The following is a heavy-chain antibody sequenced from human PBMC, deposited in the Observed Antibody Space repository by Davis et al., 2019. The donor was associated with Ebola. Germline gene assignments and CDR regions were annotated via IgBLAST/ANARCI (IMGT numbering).Heavy chain of an antibody. CDR3: ARGTGHYFFDY. J-gene: IGHJ4*02. V-gene: IGHV4-39*07. D-gene: IGHD3-10*01. Sequence: PSETLSLTCTVSGGSISSSSYYWGWIRQPPGKGLEWIGSIYYSGSTYYNPSLKSRVTISVDTSKNQFSLKLSSVTAADTAVYYCARGTGHYFFDYWGQGTLVTVSS. CDR2: IYYSGST. CDR1: GGSISSSSYY.